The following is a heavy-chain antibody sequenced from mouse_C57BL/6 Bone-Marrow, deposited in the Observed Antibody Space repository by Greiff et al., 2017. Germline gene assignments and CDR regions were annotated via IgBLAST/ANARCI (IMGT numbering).Heavy chain of an antibody. V-gene: IGHV5-4*01. Sequence: EVQLMQSGGGLVKPGGSLKLSCAASGFTFSSYAMSWVRQTPEKRLEWVATISDGGSYTYYPDNVKGRFTLSRYNAKTNLYLQMSHLKSEDTAMYYCARGDGNYWYFDVWGTGTTVTVSS. CDR3: ARGDGNYWYFDV. CDR1: GFTFSSYA. CDR2: ISDGGSYT. D-gene: IGHD2-1*01. J-gene: IGHJ1*03.